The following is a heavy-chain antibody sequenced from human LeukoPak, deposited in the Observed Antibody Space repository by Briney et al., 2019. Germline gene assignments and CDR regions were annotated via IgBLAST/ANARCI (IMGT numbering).Heavy chain of an antibody. V-gene: IGHV3-30*04. J-gene: IGHJ4*02. CDR1: GFTFSSYA. CDR2: ISYDGSNK. D-gene: IGHD4-17*01. CDR3: ARAPGEILDY. Sequence: PGGSLRLSCAASGFTFSSYAMHWVRQAPGKGLEWVAVISYDGSNKYYADSVKGRFTISRDNSKNTLYLQMNSLRAEDTAVYYCARAPGEILDYWGQGTLVTVSS.